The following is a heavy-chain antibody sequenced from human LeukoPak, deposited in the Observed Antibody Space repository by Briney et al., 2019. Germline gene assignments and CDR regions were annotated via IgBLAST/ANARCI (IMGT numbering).Heavy chain of an antibody. V-gene: IGHV1-69*13. D-gene: IGHD3-10*01. CDR3: AKTPTMVRGLGGFDY. J-gene: IGHJ4*02. Sequence: ASVKVSCKASGGTFSSYAISWVRQTPGQGLEWMGGIIPIFGTANYAQKFQGRVTITADESTSTAYMELSSLRSEDTAVYYCAKTPTMVRGLGGFDYWGQGTLVTVSS. CDR1: GGTFSSYA. CDR2: IIPIFGTA.